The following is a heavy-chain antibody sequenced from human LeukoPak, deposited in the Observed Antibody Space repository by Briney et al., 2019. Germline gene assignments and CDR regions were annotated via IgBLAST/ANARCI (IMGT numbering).Heavy chain of an antibody. CDR1: GDSVSSVDYH. Sequence: SETLSLTCTVTGDSVSSVDYHWGWIRQPPGRGLEWSGKISNSGTTNYAPSLKSRVTISIDTSKNQSSPKLSSVTAADTAVYYCARVETPVTTTQPFDHWGQGTLVTVSS. D-gene: IGHD4-17*01. CDR2: ISNSGTT. CDR3: ARVETPVTTTQPFDH. J-gene: IGHJ4*02. V-gene: IGHV4-61*08.